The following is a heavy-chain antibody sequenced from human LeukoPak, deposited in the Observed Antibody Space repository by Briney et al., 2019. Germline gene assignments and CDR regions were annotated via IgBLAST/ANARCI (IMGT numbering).Heavy chain of an antibody. J-gene: IGHJ4*02. D-gene: IGHD2-8*01. CDR2: IIPIFGTA. CDR1: GGTFSSYA. V-gene: IGHV1-69*13. Sequence: SVKVSCKASGGTFSSYAISWVRQAPGQGLEWMGGIIPIFGTANYAQKFQGRVTITADESTSTAYMELSSLRSEDAAVYYCARGSCTNGVCYKIFDYWGQGTLVTVSS. CDR3: ARGSCTNGVCYKIFDY.